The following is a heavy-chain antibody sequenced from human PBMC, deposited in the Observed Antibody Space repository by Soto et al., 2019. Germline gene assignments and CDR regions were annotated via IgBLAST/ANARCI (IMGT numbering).Heavy chain of an antibody. CDR1: SGSISTSSYF. Sequence: QLQLQESGPGLVKPSETLSLTCTVSSGSISTSSYFWGWFRQPPGRGLEWIGSVYYLGNTWYNSSLKSRVAISVDTSKNQFSVELSSVTAADTAEYYCARQSPSGDPDYWGQGTLVTVSS. V-gene: IGHV4-39*01. J-gene: IGHJ4*02. CDR3: ARQSPSGDPDY. CDR2: VYYLGNT. D-gene: IGHD4-17*01.